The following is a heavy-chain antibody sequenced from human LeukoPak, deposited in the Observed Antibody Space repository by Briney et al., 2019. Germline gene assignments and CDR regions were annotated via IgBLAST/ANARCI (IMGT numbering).Heavy chain of an antibody. Sequence: ASVKVSCKASGYTFTGYYMHWVRQAPGQGLEWMGWINPNSGGTNYAQKFQGWVTMTRDTSISTAYMELRSLISDDTAVYYCATGELHSSSWYSQLDYWGQGTLVTVSS. CDR1: GYTFTGYY. CDR3: ATGELHSSSWYSQLDY. D-gene: IGHD6-13*01. J-gene: IGHJ4*02. V-gene: IGHV1-2*04. CDR2: INPNSGGT.